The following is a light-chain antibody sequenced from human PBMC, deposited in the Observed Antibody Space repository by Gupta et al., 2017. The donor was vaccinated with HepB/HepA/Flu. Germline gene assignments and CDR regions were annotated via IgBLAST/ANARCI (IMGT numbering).Light chain of an antibody. CDR2: RNN. J-gene: IGLJ1*01. CDR3: AAWDDSRSGYV. V-gene: IGLV1-47*01. Sequence: QSVLTQPPSASGTPGQRVTISCSGSSSNIGSNYVYWYQQLPGTAPKLLIYRNNLRPSGVPDRFAGSKSVTSASLAISGLRSEDEADYYCAAWDDSRSGYVFGTGTKVTVL. CDR1: SSNIGSNY.